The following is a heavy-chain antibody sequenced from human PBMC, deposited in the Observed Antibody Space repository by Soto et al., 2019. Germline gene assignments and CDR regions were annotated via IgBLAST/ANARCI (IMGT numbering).Heavy chain of an antibody. J-gene: IGHJ3*02. Sequence: QVQLVESGGGVVQPGRSLRLSCAASGFTFSSYGMHWVRQAPGKGLEWVAVIWYDGSNKYYADSVKGRFTISRDNSKNTLYLQMNSLIAEDTAVYYCARDSSYDYVWGSYRQPDAFDIWGQGTMVTVSS. CDR1: GFTFSSYG. V-gene: IGHV3-33*01. CDR3: ARDSSYDYVWGSYRQPDAFDI. CDR2: IWYDGSNK. D-gene: IGHD3-16*02.